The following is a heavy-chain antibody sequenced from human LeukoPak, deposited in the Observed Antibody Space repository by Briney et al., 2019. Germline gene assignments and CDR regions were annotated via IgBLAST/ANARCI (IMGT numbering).Heavy chain of an antibody. D-gene: IGHD1-14*01. V-gene: IGHV3-21*01. CDR1: GFTFSDYS. J-gene: IGHJ3*02. CDR2: ISSNSRYV. CDR3: ARDPLGGEPDAFDI. Sequence: PGGSLRLSCAASGFTFSDYSMNWVRQAPGKGPEWVSSISSNSRYVYYADSVKGRFTISRDNAKNSLSLQMNSLRAEDTAVYYCARDPLGGEPDAFDIWGQGTMVTVSS.